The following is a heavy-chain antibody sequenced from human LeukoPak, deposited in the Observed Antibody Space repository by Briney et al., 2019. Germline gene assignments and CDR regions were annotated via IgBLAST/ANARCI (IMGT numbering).Heavy chain of an antibody. CDR1: GGSISSYY. CDR2: IYYSGST. CDR3: VRGGYYDILTGYSDTFDI. J-gene: IGHJ3*02. V-gene: IGHV4-59*12. D-gene: IGHD3-9*01. Sequence: SETLSLTCTVSGGSISSYYWSWIRQPPGKGLEWIGYIYYSGSTNYNPSLKSRVTISVDPSKNQFSLKLSSVTAADTAVYYCVRGGYYDILTGYSDTFDIWGRGTMVTVSS.